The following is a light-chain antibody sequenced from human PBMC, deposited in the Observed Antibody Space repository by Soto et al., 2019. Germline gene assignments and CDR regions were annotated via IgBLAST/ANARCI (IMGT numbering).Light chain of an antibody. V-gene: IGKV3-20*01. Sequence: EIVLTQSPGTLSLSPGERATLSCRASQSVSSSYLAWYQQKPGQAPRLLIYGASSRATGIPDKLTGSGSGTDFTLSISRLEAEDVAVYSCRQYDNSPPSFGGGTMVEIK. CDR1: QSVSSSY. J-gene: IGKJ4*01. CDR3: RQYDNSPPS. CDR2: GAS.